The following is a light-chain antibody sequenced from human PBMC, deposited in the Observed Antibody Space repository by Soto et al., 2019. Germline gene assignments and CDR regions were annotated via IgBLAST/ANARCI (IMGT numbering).Light chain of an antibody. J-gene: IGLJ1*01. Sequence: QSALTQPASVSGSPGQSITISCTGTSSAVGGYNYVSWYQHHPGKAPELMIYDVSNRPSGVSNRLSGSKSGDTASLTISGLQAEDEPDYYCSSYTSSSFYVFGTGTKVTVL. V-gene: IGLV2-14*03. CDR1: SSAVGGYNY. CDR2: DVS. CDR3: SSYTSSSFYV.